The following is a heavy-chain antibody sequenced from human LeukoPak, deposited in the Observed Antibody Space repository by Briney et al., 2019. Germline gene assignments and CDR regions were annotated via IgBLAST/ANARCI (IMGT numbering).Heavy chain of an antibody. J-gene: IGHJ4*02. V-gene: IGHV4-39*01. Sequence: AETLSLTCSVSGGSISSSNYFWGWIRQPPGQRLEWVGSIFYSGSTYYNPSLKGRVTISADTSKNQFSLRLSSVTATDTAVYYCASVDYNWNYFHFWGQRTLVTVSS. D-gene: IGHD1-20*01. CDR3: ASVDYNWNYFHF. CDR1: GGSISSSNYF. CDR2: IFYSGST.